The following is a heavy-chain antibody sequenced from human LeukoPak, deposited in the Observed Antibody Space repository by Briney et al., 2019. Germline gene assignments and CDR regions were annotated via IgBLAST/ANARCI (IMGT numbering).Heavy chain of an antibody. Sequence: PSETLSLTCTVSGGSISSYYWSWIRQPPGKGLEWIGYIYYSGGTNYNPSLKSRVTISVDTSKNQFSLKLSSVTAADTAVYYCARASMVRGVGPWGQGTLVTVSS. CDR1: GGSISSYY. CDR3: ARASMVRGVGP. CDR2: IYYSGGT. D-gene: IGHD3-10*01. J-gene: IGHJ5*02. V-gene: IGHV4-59*01.